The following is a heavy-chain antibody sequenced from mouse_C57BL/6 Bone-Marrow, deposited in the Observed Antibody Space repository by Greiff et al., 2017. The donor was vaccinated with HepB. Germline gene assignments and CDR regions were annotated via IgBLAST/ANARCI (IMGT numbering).Heavy chain of an antibody. J-gene: IGHJ3*01. CDR2: ISSGGSYT. D-gene: IGHD2-4*01. CDR1: GFTFSSYG. Sequence: EVKLVESGGDLVKPGGSLKLSCAASGFTFSSYGMSWVRQTPDKRLEWVATISSGGSYTYYPDSVKGRFTISRDNAKNTLYLQMSRLKSEDTAMYYCARHWRDYDGFAYWGQGTLVTVSA. CDR3: ARHWRDYDGFAY. V-gene: IGHV5-6*01.